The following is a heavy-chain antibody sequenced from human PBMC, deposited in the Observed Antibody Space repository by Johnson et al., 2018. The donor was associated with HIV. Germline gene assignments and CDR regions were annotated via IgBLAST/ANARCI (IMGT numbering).Heavy chain of an antibody. Sequence: QVLLLESGGGVVQPWKSLRLSCAASGLTFSDFAMHCVRQAPGKGLEWVAVTSYDGINKYYATSVKGRFTISRDNSKNTIYLQMNSLRVEDTAVYYCAKPYYDFWSGYYEYNAFDIWGQGTLVTVSS. J-gene: IGHJ3*02. CDR3: AKPYYDFWSGYYEYNAFDI. V-gene: IGHV3-30-3*01. D-gene: IGHD3-3*01. CDR1: GLTFSDFA. CDR2: TSYDGINK.